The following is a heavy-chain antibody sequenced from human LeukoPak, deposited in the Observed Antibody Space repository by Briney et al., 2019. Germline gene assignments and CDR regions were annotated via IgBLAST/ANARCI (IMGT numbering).Heavy chain of an antibody. CDR1: GFTFSTYA. D-gene: IGHD3-10*01. CDR3: ARVGNSIWFGDFDY. J-gene: IGHJ4*02. Sequence: PGGSLRLSCAASGFTFSTYAMHWVRQPPGKGLEWVTVISYDGSNKDYADSVKGRFTISRDNPKITLYLQMNSLRAEDTAVYYCARVGNSIWFGDFDYWGQGTLVTVSS. V-gene: IGHV3-30-3*01. CDR2: ISYDGSNK.